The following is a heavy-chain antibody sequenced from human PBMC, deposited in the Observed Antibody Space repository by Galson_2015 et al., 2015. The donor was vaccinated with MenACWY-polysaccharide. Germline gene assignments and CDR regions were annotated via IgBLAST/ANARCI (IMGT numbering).Heavy chain of an antibody. V-gene: IGHV1-3*01. D-gene: IGHD3-10*01. Sequence: SVKVSCKASGYTFTSYAMHWVRQAPGQRLEWMGWINAGNGNTKYSQKFQGRVTITRDTSATTAYVEVSSLRSEDTAVYYCARDYNAAGSHSGWLDPWGQGTLVTVSS. CDR1: GYTFTSYA. CDR2: INAGNGNT. CDR3: ARDYNAAGSHSGWLDP. J-gene: IGHJ5*02.